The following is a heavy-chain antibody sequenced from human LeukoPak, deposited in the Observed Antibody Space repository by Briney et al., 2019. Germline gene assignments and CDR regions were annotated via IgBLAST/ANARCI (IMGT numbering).Heavy chain of an antibody. D-gene: IGHD1-26*01. CDR1: GFTLRDYY. J-gene: IGHJ4*02. Sequence: GGSLRLSCAASGFTLRDYYMSWIRQAPGKGLEWISYISNGGDTIYYGDSVRGRFTISRDNAKNSLFLQMNSLRAEDTAVYYCARPVGAWGLDYWGQGALVTVPS. CDR3: ARPVGAWGLDY. V-gene: IGHV3-11*01. CDR2: ISNGGDTI.